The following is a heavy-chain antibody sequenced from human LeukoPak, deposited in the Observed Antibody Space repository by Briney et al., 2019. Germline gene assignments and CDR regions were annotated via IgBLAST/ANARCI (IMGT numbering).Heavy chain of an antibody. V-gene: IGHV4-59*01. CDR2: AYYSGGT. CDR3: ARAHDYGDYKKWFDP. Sequence: PSETLSLTCTVSGGSMRSDHWSWIRQPPGKEPEFIGYAYYSGGTNYNPSLKSRVTISVDTSKTQFSLTLRSVTAADTAVYYCARAHDYGDYKKWFDPWGQGIMVTVSS. D-gene: IGHD4-17*01. CDR1: GGSMRSDH. J-gene: IGHJ5*02.